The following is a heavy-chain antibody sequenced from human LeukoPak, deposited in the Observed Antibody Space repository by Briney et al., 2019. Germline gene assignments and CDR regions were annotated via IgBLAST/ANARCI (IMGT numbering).Heavy chain of an antibody. J-gene: IGHJ6*03. CDR2: IIPIFGTA. CDR3: ARDYTGYSYYYMDV. Sequence: SVKVSCKASGGTFSSYAISWVRQAPGQGLEWMGRIIPIFGTANYAQKFQGRVTITTDESTSTAYMELSSLRSEDTAVYYCARDYTGYSYYYMDVWGKGTTVTVSS. V-gene: IGHV1-69*05. D-gene: IGHD3-16*01. CDR1: GGTFSSYA.